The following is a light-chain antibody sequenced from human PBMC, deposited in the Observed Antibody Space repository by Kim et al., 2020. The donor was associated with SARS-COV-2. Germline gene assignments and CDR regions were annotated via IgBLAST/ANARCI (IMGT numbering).Light chain of an antibody. J-gene: IGLJ2*01. Sequence: QSALTQPRSVSGSPGQSITISCTGTSSDVGGYDYVTWYQQHPGKAPKVIIYDVSKRPSGIPDRFSGSKSGNTASRTISGLQTEDEGDYHCCSYAGSNSLVFGGGTKVTVL. CDR1: SSDVGGYDY. CDR3: CSYAGSNSLV. V-gene: IGLV2-11*01. CDR2: DVS.